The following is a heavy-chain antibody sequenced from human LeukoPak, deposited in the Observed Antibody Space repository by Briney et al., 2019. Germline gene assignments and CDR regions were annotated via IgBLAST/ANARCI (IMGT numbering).Heavy chain of an antibody. CDR1: GGSFSGYY. J-gene: IGHJ4*01. V-gene: IGHV4-34*01. CDR3: ARVRKWRNQSGGHDY. D-gene: IGHD1-14*01. CDR2: INHSGST. Sequence: PSETLSLTCAVYGGSFSGYYWSWIRQPPGKGLEWIGEINHSGSTNYNPSLKSRVTISVDTSKNQFSLKLGSVTAADTAVYYCARVRKWRNQSGGHDYWGHGTLVTVSS.